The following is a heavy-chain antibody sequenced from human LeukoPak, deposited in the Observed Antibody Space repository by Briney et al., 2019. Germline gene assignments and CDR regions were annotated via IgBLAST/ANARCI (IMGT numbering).Heavy chain of an antibody. Sequence: GGSLRLSCAASGFTFSSYWMSWVRLAPGKGLEWVANIKQDGSESYYVDSVKGRFTISRDNSKNTLYLQMNSLRAEDTAVYYCAKDRGLAGARSFFDYWGQGTLVTVSS. CDR3: AKDRGLAGARSFFDY. J-gene: IGHJ4*02. D-gene: IGHD1-26*01. CDR1: GFTFSSYW. CDR2: IKQDGSES. V-gene: IGHV3-7*03.